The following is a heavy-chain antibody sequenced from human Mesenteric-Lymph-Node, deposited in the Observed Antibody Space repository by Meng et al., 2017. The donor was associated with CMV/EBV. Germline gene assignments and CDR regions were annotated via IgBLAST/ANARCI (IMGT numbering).Heavy chain of an antibody. J-gene: IGHJ6*02. D-gene: IGHD2-2*01. CDR1: GFTFSSYS. V-gene: IGHV3-21*04. CDR2: ISSSSSYI. CDR3: ARESGDIVVVPANHGMDV. Sequence: GESLKISCAASGFTFSSYSMNWVRQAPGKGLEWVSSISSSSSYIYYADSVKGRFTISRDNAKNSLYLQMNSLRAEDTAVYYCARESGDIVVVPANHGMDVWGQGTTVTVSS.